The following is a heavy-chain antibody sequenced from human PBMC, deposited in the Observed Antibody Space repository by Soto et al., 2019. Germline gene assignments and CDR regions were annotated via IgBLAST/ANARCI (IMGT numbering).Heavy chain of an antibody. V-gene: IGHV4-39*01. Sequence: QLQLQESGPGLVRPSENLSLTCTVSGGSISSSSYYWGWIRQPPGKVLEWIGSIYYSGSTYYNPSLKSRATVYVDTSRNQFSLKLPSVTAADTAVEYCAIQGYGDDFWGQGTLITVS. CDR1: GGSISSSSYY. J-gene: IGHJ4*02. D-gene: IGHD5-12*01. CDR3: AIQGYGDDF. CDR2: IYYSGST.